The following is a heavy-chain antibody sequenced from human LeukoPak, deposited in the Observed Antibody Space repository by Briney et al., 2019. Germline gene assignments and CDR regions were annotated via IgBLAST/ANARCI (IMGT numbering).Heavy chain of an antibody. V-gene: IGHV4-59*08. D-gene: IGHD1-26*01. J-gene: IGHJ3*02. Sequence: SETLSLTCTVSGGSISSYYWSWIRQPPGKGLEWIGYIYYSGSTNYNPSLMSRVTISVDTSKNHFSLKLSSVTAADTAVYYCARGRGYGGNYLRAFDIWGQGTMVSVSS. CDR2: IYYSGST. CDR3: ARGRGYGGNYLRAFDI. CDR1: GGSISSYY.